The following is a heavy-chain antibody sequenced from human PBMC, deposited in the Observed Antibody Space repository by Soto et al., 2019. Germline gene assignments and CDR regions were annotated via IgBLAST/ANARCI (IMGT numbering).Heavy chain of an antibody. CDR3: AHIAGSGWYWYFDL. CDR1: GFSLSTSGVG. Sequence: QITLKESGPTLVKPTQTLTLTCTFSGFSLSTSGVGVGWIRQPPGKALEWLALIYWNDDKRYSPSLKSRLTITKDTSKNQVVLTMTNMDPVVTATYYCAHIAGSGWYWYFDLWGRGTLVTVSS. CDR2: IYWNDDK. V-gene: IGHV2-5*01. J-gene: IGHJ2*01. D-gene: IGHD6-19*01.